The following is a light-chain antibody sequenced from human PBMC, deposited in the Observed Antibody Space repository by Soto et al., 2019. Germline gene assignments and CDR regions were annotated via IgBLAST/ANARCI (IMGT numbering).Light chain of an antibody. CDR2: AAS. CDR3: QQSYSTTWT. Sequence: DIQLTPSPSSPSASVGGRVTITCRASQGISTYLNWYQQRPGKAPKLLIYAASSLQSGVPSRFSGSGSETHFTLTISSLQPEDFATYSCQQSYSTTWTFGQGTKVDIK. J-gene: IGKJ1*01. V-gene: IGKV1-39*01. CDR1: QGISTY.